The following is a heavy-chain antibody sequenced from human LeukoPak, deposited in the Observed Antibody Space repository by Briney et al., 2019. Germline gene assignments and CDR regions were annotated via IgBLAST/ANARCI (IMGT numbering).Heavy chain of an antibody. CDR2: IYYSGNT. D-gene: IGHD4-17*01. J-gene: IGHJ3*01. CDR3: ARTVSGAFGL. V-gene: IGHV4-4*02. CDR1: GGSISSSNW. Sequence: SGTLSLTCTVSGGSISSSNWWSWVRQPPGKGLEWIGEIYYSGNTNYNPSLKSRVAISVDKSKNQFSLNLNSVTAADTAVYYCARTVSGAFGLWGQGRLVTVSS.